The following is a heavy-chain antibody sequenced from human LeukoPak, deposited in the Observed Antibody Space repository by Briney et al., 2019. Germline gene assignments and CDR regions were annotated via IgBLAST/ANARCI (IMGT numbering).Heavy chain of an antibody. J-gene: IGHJ4*02. CDR1: GLNFGDYC. V-gene: IGHV3-49*04. CDR2: IRSKTYGGTT. Sequence: GGSLRLSCTDFGLNFGDYCLSWVRQAPGRGLEWVGFIRSKTYGGTTQYAASVQGRFIISRDDSKNIAYLQMDSLKTEDTAVYYCTTVDAYWGQGTLVTVSS. CDR3: TTVDAY.